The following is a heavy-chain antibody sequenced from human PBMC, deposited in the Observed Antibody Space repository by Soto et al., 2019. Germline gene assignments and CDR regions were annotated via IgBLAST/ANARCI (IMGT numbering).Heavy chain of an antibody. CDR2: ISGSGGST. CDR1: GFTFSSYA. V-gene: IGHV3-23*01. CDR3: ARDGVGGTVFFGYLDC. Sequence: GGSLRLSCAASGFTFSSYAMSWVRQAPGKGLEWVAVISGSGGSTYYADSVKGRFTISRDNSKNTLYLQMDSLRAEDTAVYYCARDGVGGTVFFGYLDCWGQGARVTVSS. D-gene: IGHD1-26*01. J-gene: IGHJ4*02.